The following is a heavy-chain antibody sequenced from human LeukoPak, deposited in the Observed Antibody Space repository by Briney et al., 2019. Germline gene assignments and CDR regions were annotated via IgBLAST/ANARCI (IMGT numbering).Heavy chain of an antibody. Sequence: QTGGSLRLSCAASGFTFSSYAMSWVRQAPGKGLEWVSAISGSGGSTYYADPVKRRFTISRDNSKNTLYLQMNTLRAEDTAVYYCAKPVIGYCSGGSCYGDYWGQGTLVTVSS. CDR3: AKPVIGYCSGGSCYGDY. J-gene: IGHJ4*02. D-gene: IGHD2-15*01. V-gene: IGHV3-23*01. CDR1: GFTFSSYA. CDR2: ISGSGGST.